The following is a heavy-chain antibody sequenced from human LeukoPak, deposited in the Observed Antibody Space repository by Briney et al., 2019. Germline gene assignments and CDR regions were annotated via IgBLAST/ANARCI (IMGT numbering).Heavy chain of an antibody. J-gene: IGHJ4*02. CDR3: VRGDCSSISCYSTAH. CDR1: GGSFSGYY. V-gene: IGHV4-34*01. D-gene: IGHD2-2*01. Sequence: PSETLSPTCAVYGGSFSGYYWTWIRQPPGKGLEWIGEINHSGSTDYNPSLKSRVAISVDTSKNEFSLKLSSVTAADTALYYCVRGDCSSISCYSTAHWGQGTRVTVSS. CDR2: INHSGST.